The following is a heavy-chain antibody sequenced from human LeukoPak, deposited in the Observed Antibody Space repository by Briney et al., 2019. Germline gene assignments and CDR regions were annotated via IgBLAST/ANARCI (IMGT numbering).Heavy chain of an antibody. D-gene: IGHD4-17*01. V-gene: IGHV1-2*02. J-gene: IGHJ5*02. Sequence: ASVKVSCKTSGYSFTAFYMHWVRQAPGQGLEWMGWINPKSGDTHSAEKFQGNVTMTRDTAINTAYMELSRLRSDDTAVYYCAKDPQVTVSGRFDPWGQGTLVTVSS. CDR1: GYSFTAFY. CDR3: AKDPQVTVSGRFDP. CDR2: INPKSGDT.